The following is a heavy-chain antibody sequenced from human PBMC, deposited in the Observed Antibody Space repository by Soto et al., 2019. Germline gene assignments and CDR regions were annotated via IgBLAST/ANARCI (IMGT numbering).Heavy chain of an antibody. Sequence: GGSLRLSCAASGFTFSSYGMHWVRQAPGKGLEWVAVISYDGSNKYYADSVKGRFTISRDNSKNTLYLQMNSLRAEDTAVYYCAKANYDSSGYASYYFDCWGQGTMVTVSS. J-gene: IGHJ4*02. CDR1: GFTFSSYG. D-gene: IGHD3-22*01. V-gene: IGHV3-30*18. CDR3: AKANYDSSGYASYYFDC. CDR2: ISYDGSNK.